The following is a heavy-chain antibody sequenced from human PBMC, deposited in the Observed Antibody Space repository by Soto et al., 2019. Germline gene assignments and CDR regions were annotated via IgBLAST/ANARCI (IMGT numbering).Heavy chain of an antibody. V-gene: IGHV3-30*18. CDR2: ISYDGSDK. J-gene: IGHJ4*01. CDR3: AKGMYSSSWSYDY. Sequence: QVQLVDSGGGVVQPGRSLRLSCAASGFAFNGHGMHWVRQAPGKGPEWVATISYDGSDKYYADSVKGRFTISRDNSKNTQYLQMNSLRVEDTAVYYCAKGMYSSSWSYDYWGQGTLVTVSS. CDR1: GFAFNGHG. D-gene: IGHD6-13*01.